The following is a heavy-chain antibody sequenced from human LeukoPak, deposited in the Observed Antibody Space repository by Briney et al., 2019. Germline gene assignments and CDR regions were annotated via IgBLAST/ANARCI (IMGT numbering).Heavy chain of an antibody. CDR2: INHNGRT. CDR1: GGSFSGHY. V-gene: IGHV4-34*01. CDR3: ARCVAARVVQSRCYYDS. Sequence: SETLSLTCAVYGGSFSGHYWSWIRQAPEKGLEWIGEINHNGRTHSNLSLESRVTISVDTSKSQFSLKLTSVTAADRAVYYCARCVAARVVQSRCYYDSWGQGTLVTVSS. D-gene: IGHD2-15*01. J-gene: IGHJ4*02.